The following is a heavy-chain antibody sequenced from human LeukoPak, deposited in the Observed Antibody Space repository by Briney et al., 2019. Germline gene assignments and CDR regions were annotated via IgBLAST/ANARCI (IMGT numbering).Heavy chain of an antibody. CDR2: IKQDGSEK. V-gene: IGHV3-7*01. CDR1: GFTFSSYW. Sequence: GGSLRLSCAASGFTFSSYWMSWVRQAPGKGLEWAANIKQDGSEKYYVDSVKGRFTISRDNAKNSLYLQMNSLRAEDTAVYYCEKSPQNDREGGYYYYYMDVWGKGTTVTVSS. J-gene: IGHJ6*03. CDR3: EKSPQNDREGGYYYYYMDV. D-gene: IGHD1-1*01.